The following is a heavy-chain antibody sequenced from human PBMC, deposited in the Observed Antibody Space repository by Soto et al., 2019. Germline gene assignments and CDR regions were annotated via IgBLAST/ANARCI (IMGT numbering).Heavy chain of an antibody. CDR3: ARDPQGGGQLNWFDP. V-gene: IGHV1-69*13. CDR1: GGTFSSYA. D-gene: IGHD5-18*01. CDR2: IIPIFGTA. J-gene: IGHJ5*02. Sequence: SVKVSCKASGGTFSSYAISWVRQAPGQGLEWMGGIIPIFGTANYAQKFQGRVTITADESTSTAYMELSSLRSEDTAVYYCARDPQGGGQLNWFDPWGQGTLVTVSS.